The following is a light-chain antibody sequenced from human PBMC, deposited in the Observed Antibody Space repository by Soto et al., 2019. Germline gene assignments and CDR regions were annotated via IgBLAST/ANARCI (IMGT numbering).Light chain of an antibody. CDR1: QSVSSN. CDR3: QQRTNWLT. V-gene: IGKV3D-15*01. J-gene: IGKJ4*01. CDR2: GAS. Sequence: EIVMTQSPATLSVSPGERATLSCRASQSVSSNLAWYQQKPGQAPRLLIYGASTRATGIPARSSGSGSGTDFTLTISSLEPEDFAVYYCQQRTNWLTFGGGTKVDIK.